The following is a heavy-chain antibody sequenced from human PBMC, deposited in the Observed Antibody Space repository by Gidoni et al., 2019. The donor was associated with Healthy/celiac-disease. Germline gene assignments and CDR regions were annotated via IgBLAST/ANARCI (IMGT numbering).Heavy chain of an antibody. J-gene: IGHJ6*03. V-gene: IGHV3-53*02. Sequence: VHLVATVGVLIQPVGSLRLSCAASGFTVSSNYMSWVRQAPGKGLEWVSFIYSGGRTYYADSVKGRFTILRENSKNTLYLKMNSLRAEDKAVYYGARGLSYSSSYMDVGGQGTTVTVSS. CDR3: ARGLSYSSSYMDV. D-gene: IGHD6-6*01. CDR1: GFTVSSNY. CDR2: IYSGGRT.